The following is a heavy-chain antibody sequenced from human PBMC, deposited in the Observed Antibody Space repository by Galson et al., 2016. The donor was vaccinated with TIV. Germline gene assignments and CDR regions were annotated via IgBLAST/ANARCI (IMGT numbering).Heavy chain of an antibody. D-gene: IGHD4-17*01. J-gene: IGHJ3*02. V-gene: IGHV3-23*01. CDR3: AKRRNYGDDALES. Sequence: SLRLSCAASGFTFNNYAMHWVRQAPGMGLEWVSGISGSGGITYIAESVKGRFAISRDNSRDTLYLQLNSLRAEDTAVYYCAKRRNYGDDALESWGQGTMVTVSS. CDR1: GFTFNNYA. CDR2: ISGSGGIT.